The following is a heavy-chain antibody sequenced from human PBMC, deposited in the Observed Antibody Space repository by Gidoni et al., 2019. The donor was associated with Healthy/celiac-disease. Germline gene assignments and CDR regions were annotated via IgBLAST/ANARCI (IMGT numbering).Heavy chain of an antibody. CDR3: AKGHYDYIWGSYRQPPPFDY. J-gene: IGHJ4*02. D-gene: IGHD3-16*02. CDR2: ISYDGSNK. V-gene: IGHV3-30*18. Sequence: QVQLVESGGGVVQPGRSLRLSCAASGFTFSSYAMHWVRQAPGKGLEWVAVISYDGSNKYYADSVKGRFTISRDNSKNTLYLQMNSLRAEDTAVYYCAKGHYDYIWGSYRQPPPFDYWGQGTLVTVSS. CDR1: GFTFSSYA.